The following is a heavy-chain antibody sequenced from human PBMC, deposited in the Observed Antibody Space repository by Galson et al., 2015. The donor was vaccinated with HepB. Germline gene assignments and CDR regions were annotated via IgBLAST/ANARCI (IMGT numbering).Heavy chain of an antibody. J-gene: IGHJ3*02. Sequence: SVKVSCKASGGTFSSYAISWVRQAPGQGLEWMGGIIPIFGTANYAQKFQGRVTITADESTSTAYMELSSLRSEDTAVYYCAREMGGEQQLVGDAFDIWGQGTMVTVSS. CDR2: IIPIFGTA. CDR1: GGTFSSYA. D-gene: IGHD6-13*01. V-gene: IGHV1-69*13. CDR3: AREMGGEQQLVGDAFDI.